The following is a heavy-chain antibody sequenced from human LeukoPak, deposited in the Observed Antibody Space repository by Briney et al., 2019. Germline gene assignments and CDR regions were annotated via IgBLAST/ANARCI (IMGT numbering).Heavy chain of an antibody. CDR1: GYTFTGCY. J-gene: IGHJ5*02. CDR2: INPKSGGT. CDR3: VRDMIAAAGTGA. V-gene: IGHV1-2*02. D-gene: IGHD6-13*01. Sequence: GASVKVSCEASGYTFTGCYIHWVRQAPGQGLERMGWINPKSGGTNYAQNFQGRVTMTSDTSISTAYMELSGLRFDDRAVYYCVRDMIAAAGTGAWGQGTLVTVSS.